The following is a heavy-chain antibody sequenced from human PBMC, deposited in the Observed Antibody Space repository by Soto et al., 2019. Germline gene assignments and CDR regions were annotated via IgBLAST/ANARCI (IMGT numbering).Heavy chain of an antibody. Sequence: GGSLRLSCAASGFTFSSYAMSWVRQAPGKGLEWVSAISGSGGSTYYADSVKGRFTISRDNSKNTLYLQMNSLRAEDTAVYYCVKYGGDLEYYYYYMDVWGKGTTVTVSS. CDR3: VKYGGDLEYYYYYMDV. V-gene: IGHV3-23*01. J-gene: IGHJ6*03. D-gene: IGHD2-21*02. CDR1: GFTFSSYA. CDR2: ISGSGGST.